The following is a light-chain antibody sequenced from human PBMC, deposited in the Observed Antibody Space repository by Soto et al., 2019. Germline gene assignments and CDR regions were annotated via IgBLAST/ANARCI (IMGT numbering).Light chain of an antibody. CDR2: GAS. CDR1: LRISKY. J-gene: IGKJ4*01. V-gene: IGKV1-39*01. Sequence: DIKLTQSPSSLSASLGDRVTITCRASLRISKYLNWYQQKPGKAPKPLIYGASTLQSGVPSSFSGSGSGTDFTLTITNLQPEDSATYFCQQSHSNPLTFGGGTKLEI. CDR3: QQSHSNPLT.